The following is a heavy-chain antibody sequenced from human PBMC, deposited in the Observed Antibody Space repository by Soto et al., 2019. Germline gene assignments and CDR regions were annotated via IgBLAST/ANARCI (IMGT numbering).Heavy chain of an antibody. Sequence: SETLSLTCAVYGGSFSGYYWSWIRQPPGKGLEWIGEINHSGSTNHNPSLKSRVTISVDTSKNQFSLKLSSVTAADTAVYYCARGNFGSGSYHLVDYWGQGTLVTVSS. CDR2: INHSGST. D-gene: IGHD1-26*01. CDR1: GGSFSGYY. J-gene: IGHJ4*02. V-gene: IGHV4-34*01. CDR3: ARGNFGSGSYHLVDY.